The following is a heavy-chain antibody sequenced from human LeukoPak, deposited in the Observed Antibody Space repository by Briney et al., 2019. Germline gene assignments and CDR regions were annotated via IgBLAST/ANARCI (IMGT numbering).Heavy chain of an antibody. D-gene: IGHD3-10*01. Sequence: ASVKVSCKASGYTFTGYYMHWVRQAPGQGLEWMGWISAYNGNTNYAQKLQGRVTMTTDTSTSTAYMELRSLRSDDTAVYYCARDSTYYYATNYYYYGMDVWGQGTTVTVSS. CDR3: ARDSTYYYATNYYYYGMDV. J-gene: IGHJ6*02. V-gene: IGHV1-18*04. CDR2: ISAYNGNT. CDR1: GYTFTGYY.